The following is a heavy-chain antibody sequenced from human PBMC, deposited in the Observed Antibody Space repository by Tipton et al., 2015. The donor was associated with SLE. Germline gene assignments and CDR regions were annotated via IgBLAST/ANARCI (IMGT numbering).Heavy chain of an antibody. CDR3: ARVRVDTAMGVFDF. V-gene: IGHV1-18*01. CDR2: ISAYNGNT. CDR1: GYTFTTYG. J-gene: IGHJ4*02. Sequence: QSGAEVKKPGASVKVSCKAYGYTFTTYGISWVRQAPGQGLEWMGWISAYNGNTNYAQKLQGRVTMTSDTSTSTAYMELRSLRSDDTAIYYCARVRVDTAMGVFDFWGQGTLVTVSS. D-gene: IGHD5-18*01.